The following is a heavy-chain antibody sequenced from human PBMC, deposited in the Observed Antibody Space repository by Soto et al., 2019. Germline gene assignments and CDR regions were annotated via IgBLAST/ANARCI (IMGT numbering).Heavy chain of an antibody. CDR1: GFTFSSYG. CDR3: ARVPRGYSHYYYYGMDV. Sequence: QVQLVESGGGVVQPGRSLRLSCAASGFTFSSYGMHWVRQAPGKGLEWVAVIWYDGSNKYYADSVKGRFTISRDNSKNTLYLQMNSLRAEDTTVYYCARVPRGYSHYYYYGMDVWGQGTTVTVSS. V-gene: IGHV3-33*01. D-gene: IGHD5-18*01. J-gene: IGHJ6*02. CDR2: IWYDGSNK.